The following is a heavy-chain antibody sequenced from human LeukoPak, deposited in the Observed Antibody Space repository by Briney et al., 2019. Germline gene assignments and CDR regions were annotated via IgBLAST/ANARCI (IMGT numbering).Heavy chain of an antibody. J-gene: IGHJ4*02. CDR1: GFTFSSYG. CDR3: ARSRGYSYGFKFFDY. V-gene: IGHV3-33*01. D-gene: IGHD5-18*01. Sequence: GRSLRLSCAASGFTFSSYGMHWVRQAPGKGLEWVAVIWYDGSNKCYADSVKGRFTISRDNSKNTLYLQMNSLRAEDTAVYYCARSRGYSYGFKFFDYWGQGTLVTVSS. CDR2: IWYDGSNK.